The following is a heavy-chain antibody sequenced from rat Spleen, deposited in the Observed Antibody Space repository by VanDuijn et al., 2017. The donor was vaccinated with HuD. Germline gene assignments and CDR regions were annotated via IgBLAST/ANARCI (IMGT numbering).Heavy chain of an antibody. CDR2: ISYDGSTT. V-gene: IGHV5-29*01. CDR3: VRQDTSGYSNWFTY. Sequence: EVQLVESGGGLVQPGRSLKLSCAASGFTFSHYDMAWVRQAPKKGLEWVSFISYDGSTTYYRDSVKGRFTISRENAKSTLYFLMDSLRSEDTATYYCVRQDTSGYSNWFTYWGQGTLVTVSS. CDR1: GFTFSHYD. D-gene: IGHD4-3*01. J-gene: IGHJ3*01.